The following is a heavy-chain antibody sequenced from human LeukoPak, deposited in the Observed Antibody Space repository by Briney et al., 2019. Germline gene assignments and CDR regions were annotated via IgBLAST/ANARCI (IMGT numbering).Heavy chain of an antibody. J-gene: IGHJ6*03. D-gene: IGHD3-3*02. V-gene: IGHV3-48*01. Sequence: GGSLRLSCAASGFTFSSYSMNWVRQAPGKGLEWVSYISSSNSTIYYADSVKGRFTISRDNAKNSLYLQMNSLRAEDTAVYYCARGSMIYYMGVWGKGTTVTISS. CDR3: ARGSMIYYMGV. CDR1: GFTFSSYS. CDR2: ISSSNSTI.